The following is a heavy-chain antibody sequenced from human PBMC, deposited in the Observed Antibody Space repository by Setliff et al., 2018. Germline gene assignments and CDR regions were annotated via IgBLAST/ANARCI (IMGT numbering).Heavy chain of an antibody. J-gene: IGHJ4*02. CDR1: GDSISSRRNY. CDR3: ATSGFCSAGSCYSFDD. Sequence: SETLSLTCTVSGDSISSRRNYWSWIRQPAGKGLEWIGRIYTSGSTNYNPSLKSRVTMSVDTAKNRFSLNLTSVTAADTAVYYCATSGFCSAGSCYSFDDWGQGALVTVSS. CDR2: IYTSGST. D-gene: IGHD6-19*01. V-gene: IGHV4-61*02.